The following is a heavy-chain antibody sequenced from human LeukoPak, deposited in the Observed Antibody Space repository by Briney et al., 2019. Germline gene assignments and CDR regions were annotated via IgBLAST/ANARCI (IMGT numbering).Heavy chain of an antibody. V-gene: IGHV3-74*01. CDR2: INSDGSST. Sequence: GGSLRLSCAASGVTFSSYWMHWVRQAPGKGLVWVSRINSDGSSTSYADSVKGRFTISRDNAKNTLYLQMNSLRAEDTAVYYCARAKLRTSWPVREFDSWGQGNLVTVSS. CDR1: GVTFSSYW. D-gene: IGHD6-19*01. J-gene: IGHJ4*02. CDR3: ARAKLRTSWPVREFDS.